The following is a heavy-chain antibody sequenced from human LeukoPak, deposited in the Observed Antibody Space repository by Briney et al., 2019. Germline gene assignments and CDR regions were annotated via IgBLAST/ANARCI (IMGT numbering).Heavy chain of an antibody. CDR3: AKDRMVVVRGVITDFDY. CDR2: ISGSGGST. Sequence: WGSLRLSCAASGFTFSSYAMSWVRQAPGKGLEWVSAISGSGGSTYYADSVKGPFTISRDNSKNTLYLQMNSLRAEDTAVYYCAKDRMVVVRGVITDFDYWGQGTLVTVSS. V-gene: IGHV3-23*01. D-gene: IGHD3-10*01. CDR1: GFTFSSYA. J-gene: IGHJ4*02.